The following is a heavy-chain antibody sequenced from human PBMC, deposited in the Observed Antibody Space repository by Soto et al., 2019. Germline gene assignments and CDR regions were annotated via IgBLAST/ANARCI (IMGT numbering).Heavy chain of an antibody. V-gene: IGHV3-11*01. Sequence: GGSLRLSCAGSGFTFSDYYMSWIRQAPGKGLEWVSYISSSGSTIYYADSVKGRFTISRDNAKNSLYLQMNSLRAEDTAVYYCARGGSPPKDRLRYFDWLLPPYYYYGMDVWGQGTTVTVSS. CDR3: ARGGSPPKDRLRYFDWLLPPYYYYGMDV. D-gene: IGHD3-9*01. CDR1: GFTFSDYY. J-gene: IGHJ6*02. CDR2: ISSSGSTI.